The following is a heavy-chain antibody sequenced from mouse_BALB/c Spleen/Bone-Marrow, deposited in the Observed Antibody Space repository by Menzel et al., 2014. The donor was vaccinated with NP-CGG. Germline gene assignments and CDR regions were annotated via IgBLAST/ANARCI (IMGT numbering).Heavy chain of an antibody. CDR2: IDPANGNT. V-gene: IGHV14-3*02. J-gene: IGHJ3*01. CDR1: GFNIKDTY. Sequence: EVQLQQSGAELEKPGASVKLSCTASGFNIKDTYMHWVKQRPEQGLEWIGRIDPANGNTKYDPKFQGKATITADTSSNAAYLQLSSLTSEDTAVYYCASYFYGSAWFAYWGQGTLVTVSA. D-gene: IGHD1-1*01. CDR3: ASYFYGSAWFAY.